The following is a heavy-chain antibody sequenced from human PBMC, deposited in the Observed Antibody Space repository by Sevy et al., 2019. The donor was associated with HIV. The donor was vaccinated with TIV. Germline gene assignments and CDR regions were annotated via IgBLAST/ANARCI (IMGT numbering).Heavy chain of an antibody. Sequence: SETLSLTCTVSGVSISGGAYYWGWIRQPPGKGLEWIGSISYTGSTYYNPSLKSRVTISVDTSKNQFSLKLTSVTAADTAVYYCGRRGVYNWFDPWGQGTLVTVSS. J-gene: IGHJ5*02. CDR3: GRRGVYNWFDP. CDR1: GVSISGGAYY. V-gene: IGHV4-39*01. CDR2: ISYTGST.